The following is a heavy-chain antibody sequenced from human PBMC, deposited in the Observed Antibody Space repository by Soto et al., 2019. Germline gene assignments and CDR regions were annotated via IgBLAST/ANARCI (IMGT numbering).Heavy chain of an antibody. Sequence: VKVSCKASGYTFTGYYMHWVRQAPGQGLEWMGWINPNSGGTNYAQKFQGWVTMTRDTSISTAYMELSRLRSDDTAVYYCARGHSSGYYCCYGMDVWGQGTTVTVSS. CDR2: INPNSGGT. J-gene: IGHJ6*02. D-gene: IGHD3-22*01. V-gene: IGHV1-2*04. CDR3: ARGHSSGYYCCYGMDV. CDR1: GYTFTGYY.